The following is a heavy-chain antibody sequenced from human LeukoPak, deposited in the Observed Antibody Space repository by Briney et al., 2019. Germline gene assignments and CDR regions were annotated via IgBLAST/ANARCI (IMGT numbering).Heavy chain of an antibody. J-gene: IGHJ3*02. CDR1: GGSISSYY. CDR2: IYYSGST. Sequence: SSETLSLTCTVSGGSISSYYWSWIRQPPGKGLEWIGYIYYSGSTNYNPSLKSRVTISVDTSKNQFSLKLSSVTAADTAVYYCATGYNDAFDIWGQGQMVTVSS. V-gene: IGHV4-59*01. CDR3: ATGYNDAFDI. D-gene: IGHD1-14*01.